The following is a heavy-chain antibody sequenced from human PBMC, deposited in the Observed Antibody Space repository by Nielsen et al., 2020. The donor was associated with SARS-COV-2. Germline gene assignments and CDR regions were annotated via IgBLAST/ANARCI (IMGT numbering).Heavy chain of an antibody. Sequence: ASVKVSCKASGYTFTSYAMNWVRQAPGQGLEWMGWINTNTGNPTYAQGFTGRFVFSLDTSVSTAYLQISSLKAEDTAVYYCAGAAPGSSWYYYGMDVWGQGTTVTVSS. D-gene: IGHD6-13*01. CDR2: INTNTGNP. CDR3: AGAAPGSSWYYYGMDV. V-gene: IGHV7-4-1*02. J-gene: IGHJ6*02. CDR1: GYTFTSYA.